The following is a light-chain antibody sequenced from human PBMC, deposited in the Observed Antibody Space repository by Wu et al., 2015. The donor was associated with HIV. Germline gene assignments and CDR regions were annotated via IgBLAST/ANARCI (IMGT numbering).Light chain of an antibody. CDR1: QNIGTW. J-gene: IGKJ1*01. CDR3: QQYNFFSAT. Sequence: DIQMTQSPSTLSASVGDRVTITCRASQNIGTWLAWYQQKTGKAPKLLIYKASTLESGVPSRFSGSGSGTDFTLLISSLQPDDFATYYCQQYNFFSATFGQGTKVEIK. CDR2: KAS. V-gene: IGKV1-5*03.